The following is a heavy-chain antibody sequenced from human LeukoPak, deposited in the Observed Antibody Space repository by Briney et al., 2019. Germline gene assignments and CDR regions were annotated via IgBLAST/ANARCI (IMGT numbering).Heavy chain of an antibody. V-gene: IGHV3-23*01. CDR3: AKAGDAYYDILTGYQPSYYFDY. CDR1: GFTFSSYA. Sequence: GGSLRLSSAASGFTFSSYAMSWVRQAPGKGLEWVSAISGSGGSTYYADSVKGRFTISRDNSKNTLYLQMNSLRAEDTAVYYCAKAGDAYYDILTGYQPSYYFDYWGQGTLVTVSS. CDR2: ISGSGGST. J-gene: IGHJ4*02. D-gene: IGHD3-9*01.